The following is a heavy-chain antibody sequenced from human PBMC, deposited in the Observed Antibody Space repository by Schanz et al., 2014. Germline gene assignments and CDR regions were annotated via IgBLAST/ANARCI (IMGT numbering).Heavy chain of an antibody. CDR1: GFTFSRHP. J-gene: IGHJ3*02. CDR3: ARAGGYGGAFDI. CDR2: ISSVGISK. D-gene: IGHD4-17*01. V-gene: IGHV3-48*04. Sequence: VQLLESGGGVVQPGGSLRLSCATSGFTFSRHPMSWVRQAPGKGLEWVSYISSVGISKYYADPVKGRFAISRDNVKNSLYLQMSSLRVEDTAVYFCARAGGYGGAFDIWGQGTVVTVSS.